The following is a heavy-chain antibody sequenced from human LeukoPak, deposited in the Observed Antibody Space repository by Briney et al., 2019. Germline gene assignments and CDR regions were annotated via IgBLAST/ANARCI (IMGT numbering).Heavy chain of an antibody. V-gene: IGHV1-2*02. CDR3: ARADWYGSFDY. CDR2: INPNSGGT. D-gene: IGHD3-9*01. CDR1: GFTFSSYA. J-gene: IGHJ4*02. Sequence: GGSLRLSCAASGFTFSSYAMHWVRQAPGQGLEWMGWINPNSGGTNYAQMFQGRVTMTRDTSISTAYMELSRLRSDDTAVYYCARADWYGSFDYWGQGILVTVSS.